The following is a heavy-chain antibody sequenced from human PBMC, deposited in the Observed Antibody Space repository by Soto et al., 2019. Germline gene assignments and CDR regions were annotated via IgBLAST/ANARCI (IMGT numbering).Heavy chain of an antibody. CDR3: ARGWVDEAFDI. D-gene: IGHD2-15*01. J-gene: IGHJ3*02. CDR1: GGTLISFT. V-gene: IGHV1-69*18. CDR2: FIPRIDKI. Sequence: QVQLVQSGAEVKKPGSSVTVSCTASGGTLISFTIYWVRQAPGQGFEWMGSFIPRIDKINYAQKFQDRVPLTADESSNTAYMELSSLTSDDTAVYYCARGWVDEAFDIWGQGTLVTISS.